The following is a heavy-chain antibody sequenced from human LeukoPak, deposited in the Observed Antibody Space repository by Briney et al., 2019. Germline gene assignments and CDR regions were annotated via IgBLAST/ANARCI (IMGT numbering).Heavy chain of an antibody. V-gene: IGHV1-46*01. J-gene: IGHJ4*02. Sequence: ASVKVSCKASGYTFTSYYMHWVRQAPGQGLEWMGIINPSGGSTSYAQRFQGRVTMTRDTSTSTVYMELSSLRSEDTAVYYCARDGSSGWLDYWGQGTLVTVSS. CDR2: INPSGGST. CDR1: GYTFTSYY. CDR3: ARDGSSGWLDY. D-gene: IGHD6-19*01.